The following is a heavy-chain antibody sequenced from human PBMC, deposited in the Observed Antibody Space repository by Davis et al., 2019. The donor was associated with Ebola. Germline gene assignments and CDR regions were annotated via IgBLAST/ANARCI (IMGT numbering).Heavy chain of an antibody. D-gene: IGHD3-22*01. CDR1: GYSFTNYW. Sequence: GESLKISCKGSGYSFTNYWIVWVRQMPGKGLEWMGIIYPGDSDTRYSPSFEGQVTISVDRSISTAYLQWSSLKASDTAMYYCAKQESLYGSSDYWGQGTLVTVSS. CDR3: AKQESLYGSSDY. J-gene: IGHJ4*02. V-gene: IGHV5-51*01. CDR2: IYPGDSDT.